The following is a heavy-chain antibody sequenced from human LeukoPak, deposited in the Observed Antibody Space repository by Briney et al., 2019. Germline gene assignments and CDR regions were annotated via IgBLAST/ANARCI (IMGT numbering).Heavy chain of an antibody. Sequence: SETLSLTCTVSGGSVSSGNYYWSWIRQPAGKGLEWIGRIYTSGTTNCNPSLDSRVTILLDTSKNQFSLKLSSVTAADTAVYYCARAVGSSESNYFDPWGQGTLATVSS. CDR3: ARAVGSSESNYFDP. V-gene: IGHV4-61*02. CDR1: GGSVSSGNYY. CDR2: IYTSGTT. D-gene: IGHD1-7*01. J-gene: IGHJ5*02.